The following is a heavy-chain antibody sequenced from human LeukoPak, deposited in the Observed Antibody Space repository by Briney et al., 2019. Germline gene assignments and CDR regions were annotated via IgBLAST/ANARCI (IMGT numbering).Heavy chain of an antibody. V-gene: IGHV3-30*02. D-gene: IGHD1-26*01. J-gene: IGHJ6*03. Sequence: GGSLRLSCAASGFTFSSYGMHWVRQAPGKGLEWVAFIRYDGSNKYYADSVKGRFTISRDNSKNTLYLQMNSLRAEDTAVYYCAKEGGSFDYYYYYMDVWGKGTTVTISS. CDR2: IRYDGSNK. CDR3: AKEGGSFDYYYYYMDV. CDR1: GFTFSSYG.